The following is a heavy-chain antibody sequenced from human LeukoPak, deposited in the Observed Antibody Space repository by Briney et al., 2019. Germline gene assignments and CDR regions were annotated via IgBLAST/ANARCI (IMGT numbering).Heavy chain of an antibody. CDR3: AGDKGIAARPHWFHP. Sequence: PSETLSLTCAVYGGSFSGYYWSWIRQPPGKGLEWIGEINHSGSTNYNPSLKSRVTISVDTSKNQFSLKLSSVTAADTAVYYCAGDKGIAARPHWFHPWGQGTLVTVSS. CDR2: INHSGST. V-gene: IGHV4-34*01. D-gene: IGHD6-6*01. J-gene: IGHJ5*02. CDR1: GGSFSGYY.